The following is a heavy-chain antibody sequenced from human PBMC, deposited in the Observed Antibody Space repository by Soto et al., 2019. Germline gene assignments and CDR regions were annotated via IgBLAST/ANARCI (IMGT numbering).Heavy chain of an antibody. CDR3: ARGRYCSSTSCSRGWFDP. J-gene: IGHJ5*02. V-gene: IGHV4-30-2*01. Sequence: LSLTCAVSGGSISSGGYSWSWIRQPPGKGLEWIGYIYHSGSTYYNPSLKSRVTISVDRSKNQFSLKLSSVTAADTAVYYCARGRYCSSTSCSRGWFDPWGQGTLVTVSS. CDR1: GGSISSGGYS. CDR2: IYHSGST. D-gene: IGHD2-2*01.